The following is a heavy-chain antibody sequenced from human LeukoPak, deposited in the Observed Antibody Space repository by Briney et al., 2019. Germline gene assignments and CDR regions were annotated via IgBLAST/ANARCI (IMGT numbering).Heavy chain of an antibody. V-gene: IGHV5-10-1*01. D-gene: IGHD2-2*01. CDR2: IDPSDSYT. CDR1: GYSFTSYW. CDR3: GYCSSTSCYENWFDP. Sequence: GESLKVSCKGSGYSFTSYWISWVRPMPGKGLEWMGRIDPSDSYTNYSPSFQGHVTISADKSISTAYLQWSSLKASDTAMYYCGYCSSTSCYENWFDPWGQGTLVTVSS. J-gene: IGHJ5*02.